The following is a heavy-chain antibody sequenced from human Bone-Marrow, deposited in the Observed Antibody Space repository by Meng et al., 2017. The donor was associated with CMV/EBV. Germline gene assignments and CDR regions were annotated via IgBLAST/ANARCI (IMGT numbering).Heavy chain of an antibody. D-gene: IGHD6-6*01. CDR1: GGSFSGYY. CDR3: ARDGPGGLYSSSPYYYYYGMDV. Sequence: SETLSLTCAVYGGSFSGYYWSWIRQPPGKGLEWIGEINHSGSTNYNPSLKSRVTISVDTSKNQFSLKLSSVTAADTAVYYCARDGPGGLYSSSPYYYYYGMDVWGQGTTVTVSS. J-gene: IGHJ6*02. CDR2: INHSGST. V-gene: IGHV4-34*01.